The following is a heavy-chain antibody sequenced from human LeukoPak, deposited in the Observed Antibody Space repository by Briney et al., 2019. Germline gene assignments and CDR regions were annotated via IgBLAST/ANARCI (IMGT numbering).Heavy chain of an antibody. Sequence: GGPLRLSCAASGFTFSSYGMHWVRQAPGKGLEWVAVIWYDGSNKYYADSVKGRFTISRDNSKNTLYLQMNSLRAEDTAVYYCAREWGPTYYDFWSGYSHFDYWGQGTLVTVSS. CDR3: AREWGPTYYDFWSGYSHFDY. J-gene: IGHJ4*02. CDR2: IWYDGSNK. CDR1: GFTFSSYG. D-gene: IGHD3-3*01. V-gene: IGHV3-33*01.